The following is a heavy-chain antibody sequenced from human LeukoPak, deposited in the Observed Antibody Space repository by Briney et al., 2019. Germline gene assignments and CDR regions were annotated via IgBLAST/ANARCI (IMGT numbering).Heavy chain of an antibody. CDR2: ISATGGTT. CDR1: GFTFSSYG. CDR3: AKNGDRGAYCSGGSCYPYYYYYIDV. V-gene: IGHV3-23*01. D-gene: IGHD2-15*01. J-gene: IGHJ6*03. Sequence: GGSLRLSCAASGFTFSSYGMSWVRQAPGKGLEWVSAISATGGTTCYADSVKGRFTISRDNSKNTLYLQMNSLRAEDTAIYYCAKNGDRGAYCSGGSCYPYYYYYIDVWGKGTTVTISS.